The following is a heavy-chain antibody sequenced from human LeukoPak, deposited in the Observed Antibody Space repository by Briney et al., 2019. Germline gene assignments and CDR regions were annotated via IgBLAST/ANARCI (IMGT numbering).Heavy chain of an antibody. V-gene: IGHV1-18*01. D-gene: IGHD3-22*01. J-gene: IGHJ4*02. Sequence: GASVKVSCKASGYTFTSYDINWVRQAPGQGLEWMGWISGYNGNTNYAQKLQGRVTMTTDTSTSTAYMELRSLRSDDTAVYYCARDQEAYYYDSSAYNYFDYWGQGTLVTVSS. CDR3: ARDQEAYYYDSSAYNYFDY. CDR1: GYTFTSYD. CDR2: ISGYNGNT.